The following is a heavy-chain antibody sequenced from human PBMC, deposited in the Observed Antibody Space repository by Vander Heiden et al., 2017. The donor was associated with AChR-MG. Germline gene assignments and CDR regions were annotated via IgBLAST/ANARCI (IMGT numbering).Heavy chain of an antibody. CDR2: IDPNSGGT. CDR3: ARRCTVTNSGGKISNFDY. V-gene: IGHV1-2*02. CDR1: GYTFTDFY. D-gene: IGHD4-17*01. J-gene: IGHJ4*02. Sequence: QVQLVQSGAEVKKPGASVKVSCKASGYTFTDFYIHWVRQAPGQGLEWMGWIDPNSGGTNYAQSFQGRVTMTRDTSISTAYMELTRLRSDDTAVYYCARRCTVTNSGGKISNFDYWGQGTLVTVSS.